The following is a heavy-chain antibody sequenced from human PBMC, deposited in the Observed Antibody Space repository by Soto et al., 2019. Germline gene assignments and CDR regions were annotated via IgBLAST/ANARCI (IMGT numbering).Heavy chain of an antibody. CDR3: ARDPNIVATITAIYYYGMDV. Sequence: GGSLRLSYAASGFTFGGYWMSWVRQAPGKGLEWVANIKQDGSEKYYVDSVKGRFTISRDNAKNSLYLQMNSLRAEDTAVYYCARDPNIVATITAIYYYGMDVWGQGTTVTVSS. CDR2: IKQDGSEK. V-gene: IGHV3-7*01. CDR1: GFTFGGYW. D-gene: IGHD5-12*01. J-gene: IGHJ6*02.